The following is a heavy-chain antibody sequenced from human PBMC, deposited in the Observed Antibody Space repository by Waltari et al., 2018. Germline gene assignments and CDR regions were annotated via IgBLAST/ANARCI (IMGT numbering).Heavy chain of an antibody. J-gene: IGHJ4*02. CDR1: GFTFSSSS. CDR2: ISSSSSYI. D-gene: IGHD6-13*01. CDR3: ARTGSIAAAGTDY. V-gene: IGHV3-21*01. Sequence: EVQLVESGGGLVKPGGSLRLSCAASGFTFSSSSMTWVRRPPGKGLEWVSSISSSSSYIYYADSVKGRFTISRDNAKNSLYLQMNSLRAEDTAVYYCARTGSIAAAGTDYWGQGTLVTVSS.